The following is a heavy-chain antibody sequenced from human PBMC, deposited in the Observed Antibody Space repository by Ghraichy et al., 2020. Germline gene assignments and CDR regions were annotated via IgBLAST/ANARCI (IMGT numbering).Heavy chain of an antibody. CDR1: GGSISSSSYY. J-gene: IGHJ4*02. D-gene: IGHD1-14*01. Sequence: SETLSLTCTVSGGSISSSSYYWGWIRQPPGKGLEWIGSIYYSGSTYYNPSLKSRVTISVDTSKNQFSLKLSSVTAADTAVYYCASPSGATPHYWGQGTLVTVSS. V-gene: IGHV4-39*01. CDR3: ASPSGATPHY. CDR2: IYYSGST.